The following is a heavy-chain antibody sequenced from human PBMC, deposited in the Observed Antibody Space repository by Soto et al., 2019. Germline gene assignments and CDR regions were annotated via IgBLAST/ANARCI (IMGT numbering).Heavy chain of an antibody. V-gene: IGHV1-3*01. J-gene: IGHJ4*02. CDR3: AGVSRHVLTGRDLH. Sequence: QVQLVQSGAEVKKPGASVKVPCKASGYSFTTNAMHWVRQAPGHRLEWMAWINVGTGTTKYSQKFQGRVTITRDTSASTAYMELSRLTSDDTAVYSCAGVSRHVLTGRDLHWGQGTLVTVSS. CDR2: INVGTGTT. CDR1: GYSFTTNA. D-gene: IGHD3-9*01.